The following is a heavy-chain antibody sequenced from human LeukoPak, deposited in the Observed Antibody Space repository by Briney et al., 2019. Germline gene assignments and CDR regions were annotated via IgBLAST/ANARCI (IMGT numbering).Heavy chain of an antibody. CDR2: IIPILGIA. CDR1: GYIFSNFD. J-gene: IGHJ5*02. V-gene: IGHV1-69*04. CDR3: ARDGDGSGSYFNWFDP. Sequence: ASVKVSCKASGYIFSNFDINWVRQAPGQGLEWMGRIIPILGIANYAQKFQGRVTITADKSTSTAYMELSSLRSEDTAVYYCARDGDGSGSYFNWFDPWGQGTLVTVSS. D-gene: IGHD3-10*01.